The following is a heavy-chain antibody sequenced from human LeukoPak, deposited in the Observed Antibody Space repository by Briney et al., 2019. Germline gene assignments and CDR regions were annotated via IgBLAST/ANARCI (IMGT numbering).Heavy chain of an antibody. J-gene: IGHJ6*03. CDR3: ARILRGYSYGLQKKYYYYYYMDV. CDR1: GGSISSSSYY. D-gene: IGHD5-18*01. V-gene: IGHV4-39*07. Sequence: PSETLSLTCTVSGGSISSSSYYWSWIRQPPGKGLEWIGEINHSGSTNYNPSLKSRVTISVDTSKNQFSLKLSSVTAADTAVYYCARILRGYSYGLQKKYYYYYYMDVWGKGTTVTVSS. CDR2: INHSGST.